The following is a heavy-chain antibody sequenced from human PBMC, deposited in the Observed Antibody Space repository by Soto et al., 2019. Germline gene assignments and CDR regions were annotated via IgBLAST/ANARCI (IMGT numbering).Heavy chain of an antibody. D-gene: IGHD3-22*01. CDR1: GGSISSYY. V-gene: IGHV4-59*08. CDR2: IYYTGST. J-gene: IGHJ4*02. CDR3: ARGDGSGYQFFDY. Sequence: SETLSLTCTVSGGSISSYYWSWIRQPPGKGLEWIGYIYYTGSTNYNPSLKSRVTISVETSKNQFSLKLSSVTAAETAVYYCARGDGSGYQFFDYWGQGTPVTVSS.